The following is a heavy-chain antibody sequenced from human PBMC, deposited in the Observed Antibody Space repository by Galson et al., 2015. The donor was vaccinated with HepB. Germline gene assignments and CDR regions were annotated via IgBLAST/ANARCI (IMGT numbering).Heavy chain of an antibody. CDR3: ARDRGWDVVVYGMDV. J-gene: IGHJ6*02. Sequence: SVKVSCKASGYTFTGYYMHWVRQAPGQGLEWMGWINPNSGGTNYAQKFQGWVTMTRDTSISTAYMELSRLRSDDTAVYYCARDRGWDVVVYGMDVWGQGTTVTVSS. CDR1: GYTFTGYY. D-gene: IGHD2-2*01. V-gene: IGHV1-2*04. CDR2: INPNSGGT.